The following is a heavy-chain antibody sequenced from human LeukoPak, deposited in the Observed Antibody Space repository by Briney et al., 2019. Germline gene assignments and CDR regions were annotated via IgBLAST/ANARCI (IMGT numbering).Heavy chain of an antibody. CDR1: GYTFTGYY. Sequence: GASVKVSCKASGYTFTGYYMHWVRQAPGQGLEWMGWINPNSGGTNYAQKFQGRVTMTRDTSISTAYMELSRLGSDDTAVYYCARVWGDRPNWYFDLWGRGTLVTVSS. CDR2: INPNSGGT. CDR3: ARVWGDRPNWYFDL. J-gene: IGHJ2*01. V-gene: IGHV1-2*02. D-gene: IGHD3-16*01.